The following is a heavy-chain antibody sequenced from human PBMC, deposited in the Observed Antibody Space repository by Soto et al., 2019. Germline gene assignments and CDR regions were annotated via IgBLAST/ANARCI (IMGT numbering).Heavy chain of an antibody. Sequence: SVKVSCKGFGSTFSSYTMSWVRQDPGQGLEWMGRIIPILGIANYAQKFQGRVTITADKSTSTAYMELSSLRSEDTAVYYCASLVGYCSGGSCYGQENKRRSPNDASDIWGQGTMVTVSS. D-gene: IGHD2-15*01. CDR1: GSTFSSYT. CDR3: ASLVGYCSGGSCYGQENKRRSPNDASDI. CDR2: IIPILGIA. J-gene: IGHJ3*02. V-gene: IGHV1-69*02.